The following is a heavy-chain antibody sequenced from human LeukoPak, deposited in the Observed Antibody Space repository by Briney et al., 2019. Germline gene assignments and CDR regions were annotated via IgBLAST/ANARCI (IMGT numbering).Heavy chain of an antibody. CDR3: AHTLRSSSSWYHYYYGMDV. Sequence: WVRQPPGKGLEWIGSIYYSGSTYYNPSLKSRVTISVDTSKNQFSLKLSSVTAADTAVYYCAHTLRSSSSWYHYYYGMDVWGQGTTVTVSS. CDR2: IYYSGST. J-gene: IGHJ6*02. V-gene: IGHV4-39*01. D-gene: IGHD6-13*01.